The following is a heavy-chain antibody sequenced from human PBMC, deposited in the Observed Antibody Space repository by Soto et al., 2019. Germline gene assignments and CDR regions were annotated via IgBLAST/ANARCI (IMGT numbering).Heavy chain of an antibody. J-gene: IGHJ6*02. Sequence: QVQLVQSGAEVKKPGSSVKVSCKASGGTFSSYAISWVRQAPGQGLEWMGGIIPIFGTANYAQKFQGRVTITADESTSTAYMELSSLRSEDTAVYYCAREEGRWHNYYYYGMDVWGQGTTVTVSS. CDR3: AREEGRWHNYYYYGMDV. D-gene: IGHD2-15*01. CDR2: IIPIFGTA. CDR1: GGTFSSYA. V-gene: IGHV1-69*01.